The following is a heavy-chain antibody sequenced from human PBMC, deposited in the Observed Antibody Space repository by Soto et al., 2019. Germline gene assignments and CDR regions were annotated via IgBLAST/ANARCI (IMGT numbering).Heavy chain of an antibody. V-gene: IGHV3-13*01. CDR3: ARVAAAGTDDVQYYYYGMDV. Sequence: GGSLRLSCAASGFTFSSYDMHWVRQATGKGLEWVSAIGTAGDTYYPGSVKGRFTISRENAKNSLYLQMNSLRAEDTAVYYCARVAAAGTDDVQYYYYGMDVWGQGTTVTVSS. CDR1: GFTFSSYD. J-gene: IGHJ6*02. CDR2: IGTAGDT. D-gene: IGHD6-13*01.